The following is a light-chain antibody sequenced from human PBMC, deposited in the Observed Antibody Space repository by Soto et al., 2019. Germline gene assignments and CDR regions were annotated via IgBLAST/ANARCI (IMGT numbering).Light chain of an antibody. CDR1: QNTRSY. CDR3: QQSYSTVT. CDR2: AAS. V-gene: IGKV1-39*01. Sequence: DIQMTQSPSSLSASVRDRVTITCRASQNTRSYLNWYQQKPGKAPKLLIYAASSLQSGVPSRFSGSGSGTDFTLTISSLQPEDFATYYCQQSYSTVTFGPGTKVD. J-gene: IGKJ3*01.